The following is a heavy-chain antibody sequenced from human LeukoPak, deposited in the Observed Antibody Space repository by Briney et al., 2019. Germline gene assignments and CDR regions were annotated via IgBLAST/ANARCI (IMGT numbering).Heavy chain of an antibody. CDR1: GFSFSDSG. CDR2: ISSDSSVI. V-gene: IGHV3-48*02. D-gene: IGHD2-2*01. Sequence: GWSLRLSCAVSGFSFSDSGMNWVRQAPGMRLEWVSYISSDSSVIFYADSVKGRFTVSRDNAINSLYLQMKSLRDDDTAVYYCARDKGTYQNKYYFDYWGQGTLVTVSS. CDR3: ARDKGTYQNKYYFDY. J-gene: IGHJ4*02.